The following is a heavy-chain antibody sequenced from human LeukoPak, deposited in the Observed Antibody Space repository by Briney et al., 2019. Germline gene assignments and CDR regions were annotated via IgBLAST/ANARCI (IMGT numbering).Heavy chain of an antibody. D-gene: IGHD3-10*01. CDR2: ISGSGGST. V-gene: IGHV3-23*01. Sequence: GGSLRLSCAASGFTFSSYAMSWVRQAPGKGLEWVSVISGSGGSTYYADSVKGRFTISRDNSRNTLYLQMNSLRAEDTAVYYCANTMVRGVIKYYFDYWGQGTLVTVSS. CDR1: GFTFSSYA. CDR3: ANTMVRGVIKYYFDY. J-gene: IGHJ4*02.